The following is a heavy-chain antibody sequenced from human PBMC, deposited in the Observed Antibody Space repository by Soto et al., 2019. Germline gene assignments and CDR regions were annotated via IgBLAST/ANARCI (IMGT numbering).Heavy chain of an antibody. CDR3: ARGIVTGSEYNYYYYGMDV. D-gene: IGHD1-1*01. Sequence: QVQLVQSGAEVKMPGSSVKVSCKASGGTFNSYAIDWVRQAPGQGLEWMGGIIPIFGTTNYPQKLQGRVKLTADEYTRTAYREMSTLRSEDTAVYYCARGIVTGSEYNYYYYGMDVWGQGTTVTVSS. CDR2: IIPIFGTT. V-gene: IGHV1-69*12. CDR1: GGTFNSYA. J-gene: IGHJ6*02.